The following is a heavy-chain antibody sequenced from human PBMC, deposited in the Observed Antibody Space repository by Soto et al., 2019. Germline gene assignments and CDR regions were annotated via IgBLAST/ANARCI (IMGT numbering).Heavy chain of an antibody. J-gene: IGHJ6*02. Sequence: XESLTISVKGSGYSFTSYWIGLVRQMPGKGLEWMGIIYPGDSDTRYSPSFQGQVTISADKSISTAYLQWSSLKASDTAMYYCARLGEVAALYYYGMDVWGQGTTVTVSS. CDR1: GYSFTSYW. CDR2: IYPGDSDT. V-gene: IGHV5-51*01. CDR3: ARLGEVAALYYYGMDV. D-gene: IGHD6-6*01.